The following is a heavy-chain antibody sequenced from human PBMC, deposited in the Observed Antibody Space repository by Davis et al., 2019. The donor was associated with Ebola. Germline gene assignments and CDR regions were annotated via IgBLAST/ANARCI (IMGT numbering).Heavy chain of an antibody. CDR3: VRAWDGDHHFDD. J-gene: IGHJ4*02. CDR2: IYHSGSP. D-gene: IGHD4-17*01. CDR1: SGSIGSYT. Sequence: SETLSLTCTVSSGSIGSYTWNWIRQSPGKGLEWIGNIYHSGSPNYNPSLKSRAAISVDRSKNQFSLKLTSVTTADTAVYYCVRAWDGDHHFDDWGQGTLITVSS. V-gene: IGHV4-59*01.